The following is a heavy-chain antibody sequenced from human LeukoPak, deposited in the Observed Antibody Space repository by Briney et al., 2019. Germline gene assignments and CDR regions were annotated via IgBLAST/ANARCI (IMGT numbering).Heavy chain of an antibody. CDR2: ITSNGGST. CDR3: TNEINWGFSFDY. D-gene: IGHD7-27*01. V-gene: IGHV3-64*04. CDR1: GFTFSSFV. Sequence: GGSLRLSCSASGFTFSSFVMHWVRQAPGKELEYVSRITSNGGSTYYADSVKGRFTISRDDSKNTLYLQMNSLKTEDTAVYYCTNEINWGFSFDYWGQGIVVTVSS. J-gene: IGHJ4*02.